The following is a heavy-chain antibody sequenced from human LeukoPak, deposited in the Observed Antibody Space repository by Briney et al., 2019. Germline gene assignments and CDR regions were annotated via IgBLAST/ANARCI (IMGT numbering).Heavy chain of an antibody. Sequence: ASVKVSCKASGYTFTGYYLHWVRQAPGQGLEWMGWIHPNSGGTNYAQKFQGRVTITADKSTSTAYMELSSLRSEDTAVYYCATRSGYDILTGYYTCWGQGTLVTVSS. J-gene: IGHJ4*02. CDR3: ATRSGYDILTGYYTC. D-gene: IGHD3-9*01. V-gene: IGHV1-2*02. CDR2: IHPNSGGT. CDR1: GYTFTGYY.